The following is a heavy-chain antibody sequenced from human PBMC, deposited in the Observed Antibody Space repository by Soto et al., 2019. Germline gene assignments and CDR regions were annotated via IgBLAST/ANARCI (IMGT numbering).Heavy chain of an antibody. D-gene: IGHD2-15*01. V-gene: IGHV1-24*01. Sequence: ASVKVSCKVSGYTLTDLSMHWVRQAPGKGLEWMGGFDPEDGETIYAQKFQGRVTMTEDTSTDTAYMELSSLRSEDTAVYYCATDLVVVRGRDAFDIWGQGTMVTVSS. CDR3: ATDLVVVRGRDAFDI. CDR2: FDPEDGET. CDR1: GYTLTDLS. J-gene: IGHJ3*02.